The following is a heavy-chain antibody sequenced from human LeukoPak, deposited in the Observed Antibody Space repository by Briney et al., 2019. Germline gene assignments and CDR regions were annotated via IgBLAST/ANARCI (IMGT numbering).Heavy chain of an antibody. J-gene: IGHJ3*02. CDR2: IIPIFGTA. D-gene: IGHD3-9*01. CDR3: AFGGYDILTGYLDAFDI. Sequence: GSSVKVSCKASGGTFSSYAISWVRQAPGQGLEWMGGIIPIFGTANYAQKFQGRVTITAVKSTSTAYMELSSLRSEDTAVYYCAFGGYDILTGYLDAFDIWGQGTMVTVSS. CDR1: GGTFSSYA. V-gene: IGHV1-69*06.